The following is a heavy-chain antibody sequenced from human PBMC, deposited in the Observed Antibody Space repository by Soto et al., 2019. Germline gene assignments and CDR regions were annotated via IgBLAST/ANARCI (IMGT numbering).Heavy chain of an antibody. Sequence: SETLSLTCTVSGGSISSYYWSWIRQPPGKGLEWIGYIYYSGSTNYNPSLKSRVTISVDTSKNQFSLKLSSVTAADTAVYYCARGISGTWSLSRNNWFDPWGQGTPVTVS. V-gene: IGHV4-59*01. CDR1: GGSISSYY. J-gene: IGHJ5*02. CDR3: ARGISGTWSLSRNNWFDP. CDR2: IYYSGST. D-gene: IGHD1-7*01.